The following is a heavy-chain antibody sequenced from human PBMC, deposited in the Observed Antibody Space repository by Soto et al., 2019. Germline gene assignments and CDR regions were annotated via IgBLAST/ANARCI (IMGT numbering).Heavy chain of an antibody. CDR3: ARAHPGESWYFDL. CDR1: GYTFTGYY. V-gene: IGHV1-2*04. D-gene: IGHD7-27*01. J-gene: IGHJ2*01. Sequence: ASVKVSCKASGYTFTGYYMHWVRQAPGQGLEWMGWINPNSGGTNYAQKFQGWVTMTRDTSISTAYMELSRLRSDDTAVYYCARAHPGESWYFDLWGRGTLVTVSS. CDR2: INPNSGGT.